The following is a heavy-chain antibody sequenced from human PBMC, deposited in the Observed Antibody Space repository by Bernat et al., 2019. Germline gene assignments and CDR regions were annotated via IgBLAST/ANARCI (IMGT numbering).Heavy chain of an antibody. CDR3: ARAGFGTVSYFYYYMDV. V-gene: IGHV3-33*01. Sequence: QVQLVESGGAVVQPGRSLRLSCAASGFTFGSYGMHWVRQAPGKGLEWVVLLLSDGSDEYYADSVKGRFTISRDISKNALYLQMNRLRVEDTAVYFCARAGFGTVSYFYYYMDVWGKGTTVAVSS. D-gene: IGHD1-1*01. J-gene: IGHJ6*03. CDR2: LLSDGSDE. CDR1: GFTFGSYG.